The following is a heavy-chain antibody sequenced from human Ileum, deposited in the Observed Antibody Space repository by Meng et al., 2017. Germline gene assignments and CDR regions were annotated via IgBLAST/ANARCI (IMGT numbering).Heavy chain of an antibody. Sequence: EVLLVESGGGLVKPGRSLRLSCAASGFSFSTYTMHWVRQAPGKGLEWVSSITSSGRFIFYADPVKGRFTISRDNAKSSLYLQMNSLRDGDTAVYYCANELRYYFEYWGQGALVTVSS. CDR3: ANELRYYFEY. D-gene: IGHD4-23*01. CDR1: GFSFSTYT. CDR2: ITSSGRFI. J-gene: IGHJ4*02. V-gene: IGHV3-21*02.